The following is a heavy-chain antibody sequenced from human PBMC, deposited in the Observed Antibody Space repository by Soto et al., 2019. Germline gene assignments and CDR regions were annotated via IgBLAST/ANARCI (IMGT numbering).Heavy chain of an antibody. J-gene: IGHJ4*02. CDR2: ISPSGTT. Sequence: SETLSLTCSLYSGSLSGYYWSWIRQPPGKGLEWIGEISPSGTTNYSPSLKSRVSISVDTSKNQFSLNLTSLTAADTAVYYCARATKLSGSAQTSPDFWGQGSLATVYS. D-gene: IGHD6-6*01. CDR1: SGSLSGYY. V-gene: IGHV4-34*01. CDR3: ARATKLSGSAQTSPDF.